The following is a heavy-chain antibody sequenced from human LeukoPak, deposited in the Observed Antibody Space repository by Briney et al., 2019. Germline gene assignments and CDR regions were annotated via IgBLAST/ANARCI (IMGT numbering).Heavy chain of an antibody. CDR3: ARAPVATPSEFDY. V-gene: IGHV4-31*11. Sequence: NPSQTLSLTCAVSGDSISSGGYWWSWIRQHPGKGPEWIGYISYGGNTYYNPSLKSRVAISAGTPKNQFSLKLSSTTAADTAVYYCARAPVATPSEFDYWGQGTLVTVSS. CDR1: GDSISSGGYW. J-gene: IGHJ4*02. CDR2: ISYGGNT. D-gene: IGHD5-12*01.